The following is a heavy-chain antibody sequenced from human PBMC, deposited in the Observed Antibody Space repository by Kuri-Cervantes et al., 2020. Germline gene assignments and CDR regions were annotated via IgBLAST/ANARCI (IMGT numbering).Heavy chain of an antibody. CDR3: AKNGDFWSGYYYYGMDV. Sequence: GESLKISCAASGFTFSDYYMSWIRQAPGKGLEWVSYISSSGSTIYYADSVKGRFTISRDNSKNTLYLQMNSLRAEDTAVYYCAKNGDFWSGYYYYGMDVWGQGTTVTVSS. CDR1: GFTFSDYY. D-gene: IGHD3-3*01. V-gene: IGHV3-11*04. CDR2: ISSSGSTI. J-gene: IGHJ6*02.